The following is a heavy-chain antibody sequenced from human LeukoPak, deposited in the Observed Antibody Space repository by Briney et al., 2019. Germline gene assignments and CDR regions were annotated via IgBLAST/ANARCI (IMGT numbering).Heavy chain of an antibody. J-gene: IGHJ4*02. CDR3: ARGSTVTDFDY. D-gene: IGHD4-17*01. V-gene: IGHV4-61*01. Sequence: SETLSLTCTVSGGSVSSGSYYWSWIRQPPGTGLEWIGYIYYSGSTNYNPSLKSRVTISVDTSKSQFSLKLSSVTAADTAVYYCARGSTVTDFDYWGQGTLVTVSS. CDR1: GGSVSSGSYY. CDR2: IYYSGST.